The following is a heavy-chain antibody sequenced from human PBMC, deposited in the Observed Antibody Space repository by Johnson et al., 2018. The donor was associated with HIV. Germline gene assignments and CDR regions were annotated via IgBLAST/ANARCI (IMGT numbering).Heavy chain of an antibody. Sequence: VQLVESGGGVVQPGRSLRLSCAASGFTVSNNYMSWVRQAPGKGLEWVSVIYSGGSTYYADSVKGRFTISRDNAKNSVFLQMNSLRAEDTAMYYCARDDYYDTSNHLDIWGQGTMVTVSS. CDR2: IYSGGST. CDR3: ARDDYYDTSNHLDI. D-gene: IGHD3-22*01. V-gene: IGHV3-66*01. CDR1: GFTVSNNY. J-gene: IGHJ3*02.